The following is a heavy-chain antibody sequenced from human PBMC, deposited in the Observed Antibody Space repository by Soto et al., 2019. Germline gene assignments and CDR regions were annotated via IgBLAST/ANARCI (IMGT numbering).Heavy chain of an antibody. V-gene: IGHV1-69*12. CDR1: GGTFSSFA. CDR2: IIPRFATP. Sequence: QVLLVQSGAEVKKPGSSMKVSCKTSGGTFSSFAISWVRLVPGQGLEWMGVIIPRFATPTYAQTFQVRVSITADESTSTAYMELSSLRSEDTAVYYCARDRVMRGNSYYYGMDVWGQGTTVTVSS. J-gene: IGHJ6*02. CDR3: ARDRVMRGNSYYYGMDV. D-gene: IGHD4-4*01.